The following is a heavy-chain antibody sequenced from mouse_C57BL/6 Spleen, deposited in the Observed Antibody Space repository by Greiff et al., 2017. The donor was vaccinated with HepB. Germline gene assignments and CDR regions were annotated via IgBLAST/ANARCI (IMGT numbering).Heavy chain of an antibody. V-gene: IGHV5-6*01. CDR3: ASLYYGSSYYFDY. Sequence: EVKLVESGGDLVKPGGSLKLSCAASGFTFSSYGMSWVRQTPDKRLEWVATISSGGSYNYYPDSVKGRFTISRDNAKNTLYLQMSSLKSEDTAMYYLASLYYGSSYYFDYWGQGTTLTVSS. D-gene: IGHD1-1*01. J-gene: IGHJ2*01. CDR2: ISSGGSYN. CDR1: GFTFSSYG.